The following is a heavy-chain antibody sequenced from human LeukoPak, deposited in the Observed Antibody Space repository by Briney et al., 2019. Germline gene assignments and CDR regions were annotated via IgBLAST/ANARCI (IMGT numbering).Heavy chain of an antibody. CDR3: ARGLPYYYDSSGYYFYFDY. Sequence: SETLSLTCAVYGGSFSGYYWSWIRQPPGKGLEWIGEINHSGSTNYNPSLKSRVTISVDTSKNQFSLKLSSVTAADTAVYYCARGLPYYYDSSGYYFYFDYWGQGTLVTVSS. J-gene: IGHJ4*02. CDR2: INHSGST. V-gene: IGHV4-34*01. CDR1: GGSFSGYY. D-gene: IGHD3-22*01.